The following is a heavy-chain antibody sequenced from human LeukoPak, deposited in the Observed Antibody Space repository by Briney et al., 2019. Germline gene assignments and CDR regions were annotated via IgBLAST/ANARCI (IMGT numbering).Heavy chain of an antibody. CDR2: SDTAGDT. D-gene: IGHD3-10*01. J-gene: IGHJ3*02. CDR3: ARSSPYGSGNAFDI. V-gene: IGHV3-13*01. CDR1: GFIFTSYD. Sequence: GGSLRLSCAASGFIFTSYDMHWVRQATGKSLEWVSASDTAGDTYYPGSVKGRFTISRENAKNSLYLQMNNLRAGDTAVYYCARSSPYGSGNAFDIWGQGTMVTVSS.